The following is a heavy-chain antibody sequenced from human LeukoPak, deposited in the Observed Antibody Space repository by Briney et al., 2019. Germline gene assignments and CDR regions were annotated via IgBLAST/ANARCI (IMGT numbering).Heavy chain of an antibody. V-gene: IGHV4-61*02. J-gene: IGHJ4*02. Sequence: SETLSLTCTVSGGSISSDSYYWSWIRQPAGKGLEWIGRIYTSGSTNYNPSLKSRVTISVDTSKNQFSLKLSSVSAADTAVYYCAIAVAGYFDYWGQGTLVTVSS. CDR1: GGSISSDSYY. CDR3: AIAVAGYFDY. D-gene: IGHD6-19*01. CDR2: IYTSGST.